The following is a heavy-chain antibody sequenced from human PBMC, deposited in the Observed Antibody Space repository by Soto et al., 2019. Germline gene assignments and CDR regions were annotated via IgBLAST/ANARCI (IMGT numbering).Heavy chain of an antibody. Sequence: QVQLVQSGAEVKKPGASAKVSCTPSGYTFTSNDTNWVRQATEQGIAWMGWMNPNRGNTGSAQKFQGRVTMTRTTSISTAYMELSSVRSEDTAVYYCAREKVGANDYWGQGTLVTVSS. CDR3: AREKVGANDY. CDR1: GYTFTSND. CDR2: MNPNRGNT. D-gene: IGHD1-26*01. J-gene: IGHJ4*02. V-gene: IGHV1-8*01.